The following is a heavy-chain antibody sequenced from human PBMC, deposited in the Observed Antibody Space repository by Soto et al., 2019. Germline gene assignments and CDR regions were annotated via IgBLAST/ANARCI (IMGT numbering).Heavy chain of an antibody. CDR2: ILHIGST. J-gene: IGHJ5*02. Sequence: VQLQESGPGLVKPAGTLSLTCTVSGGSISTTNWWCWVRQPPGKGLEWIGEILHIGSTNYNPSLKSRVTISIDKSKNQFSLRLSSVTAADTAVYYCASGFDSDGLYNGGHPWGQGTLVSVSS. V-gene: IGHV4-4*02. CDR3: ASGFDSDGLYNGGHP. D-gene: IGHD3-22*01. CDR1: GGSISTTNW.